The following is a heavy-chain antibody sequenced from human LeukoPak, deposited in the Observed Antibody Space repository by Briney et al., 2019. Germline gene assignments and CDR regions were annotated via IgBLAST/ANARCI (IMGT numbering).Heavy chain of an antibody. CDR1: GFISSNYA. Sequence: GGSLRLSCAASGFISSNYAMNGVRQAPGKGLEWVSVISGSGGRTYYIDSVKGRFTISRDNSKNTLYLQMNSLRDDDTAVYYCAKGRGYGDYGSTFEYWGQGTLATVSS. D-gene: IGHD4-17*01. V-gene: IGHV3-23*01. J-gene: IGHJ4*02. CDR3: AKGRGYGDYGSTFEY. CDR2: ISGSGGRT.